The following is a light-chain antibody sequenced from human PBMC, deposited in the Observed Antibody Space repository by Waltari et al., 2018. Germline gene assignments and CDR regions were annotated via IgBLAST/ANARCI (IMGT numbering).Light chain of an antibody. CDR1: TWAVIRNYY. V-gene: IGLV7-43*01. CDR3: ALYYGNARWV. CDR2: DTN. Sequence: QTVVTQEPSLTVSPGGTVTPTCTPTTWAVIRNYYPHWFQQKPGQAPTSLIYDTNKRHFWTPARFSGSLLGGKAALTLSRALPEDEADYYCALYYGNARWVFGGGTKLTVL. J-gene: IGLJ3*02.